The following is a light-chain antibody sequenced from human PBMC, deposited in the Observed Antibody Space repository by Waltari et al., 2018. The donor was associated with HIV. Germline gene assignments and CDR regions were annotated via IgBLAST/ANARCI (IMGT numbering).Light chain of an antibody. CDR2: PAS. CDR3: QQANSFPWT. Sequence: DIQMTQSPSSVSASVGDTVTITGRASEGIASWLAWYQQKPGEAPNLLIYPASSLQTGVPSRFSGSESGTDFTLTISSLQPEDFATYYCQQANSFPWTFGQGTKVEIK. J-gene: IGKJ1*01. CDR1: EGIASW. V-gene: IGKV1-12*02.